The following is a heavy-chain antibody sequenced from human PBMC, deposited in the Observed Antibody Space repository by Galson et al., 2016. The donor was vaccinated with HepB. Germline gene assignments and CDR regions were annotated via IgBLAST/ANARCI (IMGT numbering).Heavy chain of an antibody. J-gene: IGHJ4*02. Sequence: SLRLSCAASGFIFSTYSLNWVRQAPGKGLEWVSYISSSGSTMYYAESVKGRFTISRDNSKNTLYLQMNSLRAEDTAVYYCATGGPPTDDYWGQGTLVTVSS. CDR3: ATGGPPTDDY. V-gene: IGHV3-48*01. D-gene: IGHD1-1*01. CDR1: GFIFSTYS. CDR2: ISSSGSTM.